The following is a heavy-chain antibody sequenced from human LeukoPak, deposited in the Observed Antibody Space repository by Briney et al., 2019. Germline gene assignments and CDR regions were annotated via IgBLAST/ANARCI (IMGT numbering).Heavy chain of an antibody. J-gene: IGHJ4*02. CDR2: IYFSGST. Sequence: SETLSLTCTVSGGSIGSYYWSWIRQPAGKGLEWIGHIYFSGSTNYNPSLKSRVTMSVDTSKNQFSLRLSSVTAADTAVYFCARADSWNYVPLDCWGQGTLVTVSA. CDR3: ARADSWNYVPLDC. CDR1: GGSIGSYY. V-gene: IGHV4-4*07. D-gene: IGHD1-7*01.